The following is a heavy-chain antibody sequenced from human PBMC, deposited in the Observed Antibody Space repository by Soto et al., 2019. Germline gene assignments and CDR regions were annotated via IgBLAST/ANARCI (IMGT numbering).Heavy chain of an antibody. D-gene: IGHD3-3*01. CDR2: IIPIFGTA. CDR3: ASRLRFLEWSHRGYYGMDV. J-gene: IGHJ6*02. Sequence: SVKVSCKASGGTFSSYAISWVRQAPGQGLEWMGGIIPIFGTANYAQKFQGRVTITADESTSTAYMELSSLRSEDTAVYYCASRLRFLEWSHRGYYGMDVWGQGTMVTVSS. V-gene: IGHV1-69*13. CDR1: GGTFSSYA.